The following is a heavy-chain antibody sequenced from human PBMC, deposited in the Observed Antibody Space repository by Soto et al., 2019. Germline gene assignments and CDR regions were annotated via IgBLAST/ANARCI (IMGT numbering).Heavy chain of an antibody. Sequence: ASVKVSCKASGYIFSSFYINWVRQAPGQGLEWMGWTSGYSGNSKYAQKFQGRVTMTTDTSTSTGYMEMRSLTSDDTAVYYCARDIFGHVDAFDPWGQGTMVTVSS. D-gene: IGHD3-3*02. V-gene: IGHV1-18*01. J-gene: IGHJ3*01. CDR2: TSGYSGNS. CDR1: GYIFSSFY. CDR3: ARDIFGHVDAFDP.